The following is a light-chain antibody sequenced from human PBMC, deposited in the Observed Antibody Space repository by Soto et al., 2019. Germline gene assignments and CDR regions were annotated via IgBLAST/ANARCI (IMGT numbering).Light chain of an antibody. CDR1: QSVSNN. J-gene: IGKJ2*01. Sequence: EIVMTQSPATLSVSPGERATLSCRASQSVSNNLAWYQQKPGQAPRLLIYGSSTRATGIPARFSGSGSGTEFTLTISSLQSEDFAVYYCQQYNNWPPYTFGQGTKLEIK. V-gene: IGKV3-15*01. CDR3: QQYNNWPPYT. CDR2: GSS.